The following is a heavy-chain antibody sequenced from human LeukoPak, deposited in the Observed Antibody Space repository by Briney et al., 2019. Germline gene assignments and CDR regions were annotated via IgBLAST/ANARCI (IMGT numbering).Heavy chain of an antibody. J-gene: IGHJ2*01. Sequence: ASVKVSYKASGYTFTSYTMHWVRQAPGQRLEWMGWIKGGDGDTKYAQKFQGRVTITRDTSASTAYMELSSLRSEDTAVYYCARRILNIAAHWYFDLWGRGTMVTVSS. CDR2: IKGGDGDT. CDR1: GYTFTSYT. D-gene: IGHD6-13*01. V-gene: IGHV1-3*01. CDR3: ARRILNIAAHWYFDL.